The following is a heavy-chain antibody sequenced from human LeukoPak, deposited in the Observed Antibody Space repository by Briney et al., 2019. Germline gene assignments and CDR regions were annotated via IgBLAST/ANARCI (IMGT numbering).Heavy chain of an antibody. Sequence: PSETLSLTCTVSGGSISSYYWSWIRQPPGKGLEWIGYIYYSGSTNYNPSLKSRVTISVDTSKNQFSLKLSSVTAADTAVYYCARHPGSYIDYWGQGTLVTVSS. CDR2: IYYSGST. CDR3: ARHPGSYIDY. V-gene: IGHV4-59*08. CDR1: GGSISSYY. J-gene: IGHJ4*02.